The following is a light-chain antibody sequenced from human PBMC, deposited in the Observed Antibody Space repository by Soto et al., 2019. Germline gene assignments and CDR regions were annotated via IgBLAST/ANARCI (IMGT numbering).Light chain of an antibody. V-gene: IGKV3-11*01. CDR2: DAS. CDR1: QSVRSS. J-gene: IGKJ3*01. Sequence: EIVLTQSPGTLSLSPGERATLSCRASQSVRSSLAWYQQKPGQAPRLLIYDASNRATGIPARFSGSGSGTDFPLTISSLEPEDFAVYYCQQRSNWPPEVTFGPGTKVDIK. CDR3: QQRSNWPPEVT.